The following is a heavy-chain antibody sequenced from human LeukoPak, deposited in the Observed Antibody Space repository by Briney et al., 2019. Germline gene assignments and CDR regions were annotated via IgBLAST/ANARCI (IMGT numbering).Heavy chain of an antibody. J-gene: IGHJ4*02. CDR1: AFTLRTYA. V-gene: IGHV3-23*01. CDR3: AKDTIAYLWGSYFDY. D-gene: IGHD3-16*01. CDR2: ISGGGGST. Sequence: GGSLRLSCAASAFTLRTYAMTWVRQAPGKGLEWVSTISGGGGSTYYADSVKGRFTISRDNSKNTLYLQMSNLRAEDTAVYYCAKDTIAYLWGSYFDYWGQGALVTVSS.